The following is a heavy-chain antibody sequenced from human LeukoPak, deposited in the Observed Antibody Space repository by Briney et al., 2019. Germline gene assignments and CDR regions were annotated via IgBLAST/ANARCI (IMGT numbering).Heavy chain of an antibody. D-gene: IGHD3-9*01. CDR2: VYYSGST. Sequence: SETLSLTCTVSGGSISSYYWSWIRQPPGKGLEWIGCVYYSGSTNYNPSLKSRVTISVDTSKNQFSLRLNSVTAADTAVYYCASILTGYNHWGQGTLVTVSS. J-gene: IGHJ5*02. CDR3: ASILTGYNH. CDR1: GGSISSYY. V-gene: IGHV4-59*01.